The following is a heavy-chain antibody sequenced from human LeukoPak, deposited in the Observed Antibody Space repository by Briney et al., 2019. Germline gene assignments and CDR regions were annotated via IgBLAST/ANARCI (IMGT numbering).Heavy chain of an antibody. Sequence: ASVKVSCKAAGYIVTDYYRNWVRQATGQGLEWMGIINPSGGSTSYAQKFQGGVTMTRDTSASTVYMELSSLRSEDTAVYYCARDQTYYYDSRGYMAYYFDYWGQGTLVTVSS. CDR3: ARDQTYYYDSRGYMAYYFDY. CDR2: INPSGGST. CDR1: GYIVTDYY. D-gene: IGHD3-22*01. V-gene: IGHV1-46*01. J-gene: IGHJ4*02.